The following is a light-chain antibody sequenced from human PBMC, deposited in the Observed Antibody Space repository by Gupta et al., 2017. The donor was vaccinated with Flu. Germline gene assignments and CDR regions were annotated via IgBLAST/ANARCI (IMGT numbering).Light chain of an antibody. Sequence: QAVVTQESSLTVSPGGTVTLTCGSSTGAVTSGHYPYWFQQKPGQAPRTLIYDTTNKHSWTPARFSGSLLGGKAALTLSGAQPEDEADYYCLLSYSRDSWVFGRGTKLSVL. CDR1: TGAVTSGHY. CDR2: DTT. V-gene: IGLV7-46*01. CDR3: LLSYSRDSWV. J-gene: IGLJ3*02.